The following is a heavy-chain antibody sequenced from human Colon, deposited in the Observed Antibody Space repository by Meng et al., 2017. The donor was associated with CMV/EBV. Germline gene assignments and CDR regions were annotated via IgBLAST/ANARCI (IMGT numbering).Heavy chain of an antibody. J-gene: IGHJ4*02. Sequence: QGQRTRSGPRLLSLSGPLSLTATVSGDSIKNYCWTWLRQPAGKGLEWLGRIHYSGGTDDNPSLKSRVTLSIDTSKNQLSLKIYSVTAADTAVYYCARAGARGVPVDLWGQGTLVTVSS. CDR2: IHYSGGT. CDR1: GDSIKNYC. V-gene: IGHV4-4*07. CDR3: ARAGARGVPVDL. D-gene: IGHD3-10*01.